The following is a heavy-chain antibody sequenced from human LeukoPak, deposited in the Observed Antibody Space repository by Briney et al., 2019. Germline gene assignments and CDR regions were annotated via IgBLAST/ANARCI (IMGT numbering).Heavy chain of an antibody. D-gene: IGHD2-2*01. CDR1: GGSISSSSYY. Sequence: SETLSLTCTVSGGSISSSSYYWGWIRQPPRKGLEWIGSIYYSGSTYYNPSLKSRLTMSVDPSKNQFSLKLSSVTAADTAVYYCARRDRYCSSTSCYGHRFDPWGQGTLVTVSS. CDR3: ARRDRYCSSTSCYGHRFDP. J-gene: IGHJ5*02. V-gene: IGHV4-39*01. CDR2: IYYSGST.